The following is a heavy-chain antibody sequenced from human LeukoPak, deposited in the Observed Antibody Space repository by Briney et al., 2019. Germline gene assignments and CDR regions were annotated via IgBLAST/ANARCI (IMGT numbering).Heavy chain of an antibody. CDR3: ASTGRFGDPTFDY. CDR1: SGSISSYY. CDR2: IYYSGST. D-gene: IGHD3-10*01. Sequence: SETLSLTCTVSSGSISSYYWTWIRQPPGKGLEWIGNIYYSGSTKYNPSLKSRVTISVDTSKNQFSLKLSSVTAADTAVYYCASTGRFGDPTFDYWGQGTLVTVSS. J-gene: IGHJ4*02. V-gene: IGHV4-59*12.